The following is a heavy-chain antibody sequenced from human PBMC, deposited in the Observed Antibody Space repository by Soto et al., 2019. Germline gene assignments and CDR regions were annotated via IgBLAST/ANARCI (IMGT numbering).Heavy chain of an antibody. J-gene: IGHJ2*01. CDR3: ARGLTTGYWYFDL. V-gene: IGHV3-11*06. D-gene: IGHD1-1*01. CDR1: GFTFSDYY. Sequence: VGSLRLSCAASGFTFSDYYMSWIRQAPGKGLEWVSYISSSSSYTNYADSVKGRFTISRDNAKNSLYLQMNSLRAEDTAVYYCARGLTTGYWYFDLWGRGTLVTVSS. CDR2: ISSSSSYT.